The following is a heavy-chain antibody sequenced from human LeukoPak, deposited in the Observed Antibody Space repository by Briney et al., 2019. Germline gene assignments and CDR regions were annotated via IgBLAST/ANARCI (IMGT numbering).Heavy chain of an antibody. J-gene: IGHJ4*02. D-gene: IGHD3-22*01. CDR3: ARDSGGDYYDSSGYSTLDFDY. CDR2: INPNSGGT. V-gene: IGHV1-2*02. Sequence: PGASVKVSCKASGYTFTDYHMHWVRQAPGQGLEWMGWINPNSGGTNYAQKFQGRVSMTRDTSTSTAYMELSRLRSDDTAVYYCARDSGGDYYDSSGYSTLDFDYWGQGTLVTVSS. CDR1: GYTFTDYH.